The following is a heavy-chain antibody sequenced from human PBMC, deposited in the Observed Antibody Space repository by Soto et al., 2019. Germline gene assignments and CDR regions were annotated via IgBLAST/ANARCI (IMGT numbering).Heavy chain of an antibody. Sequence: SETLSLTCTVSGVSVSSGSFYWAWIRQPPGKGLEWIGLGSYSGTTNYKPSLKSRVTISVDTSRSQISLKVSSLTAADTAVYYCARGATVTQFDYWGRGTLLTVSS. CDR3: ARGATVTQFDY. D-gene: IGHD4-17*01. V-gene: IGHV4-61*01. CDR1: GVSVSSGSFY. CDR2: GSYSGTT. J-gene: IGHJ4*02.